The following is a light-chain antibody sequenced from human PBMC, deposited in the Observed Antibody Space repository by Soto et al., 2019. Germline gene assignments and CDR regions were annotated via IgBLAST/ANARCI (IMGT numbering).Light chain of an antibody. CDR3: LLAWSGDREV. J-gene: IGLJ3*02. CDR1: TGAVTSGHY. Sequence: QAVVTQEPSLTVSPGGTVTLTCGSSTGAVTSGHYPYWFQQKPGQAPRTLIFNTNNKHSWTPARFSGSLLGGKAALTLSGAQPEDEAAYYCLLAWSGDREVFGGGTKLTVL. V-gene: IGLV7-46*01. CDR2: NTN.